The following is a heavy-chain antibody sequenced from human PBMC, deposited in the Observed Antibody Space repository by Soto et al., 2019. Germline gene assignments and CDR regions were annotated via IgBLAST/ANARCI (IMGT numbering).Heavy chain of an antibody. Sequence: PSGTLSLTCTVSGGSISSGGYYWSWIRQHPGKGLEWIGYIYYSGSTYYNPSLKSRVTISVDTSKNQFSLKLTSVTAADTAVYYCARDKITGLFDYWGQGTLVTVSS. CDR2: IYYSGST. CDR3: ARDKITGLFDY. CDR1: GGSISSGGYY. J-gene: IGHJ4*02. V-gene: IGHV4-31*03. D-gene: IGHD2-8*02.